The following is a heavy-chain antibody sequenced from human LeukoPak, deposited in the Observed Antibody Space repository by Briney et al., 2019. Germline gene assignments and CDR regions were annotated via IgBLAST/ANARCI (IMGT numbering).Heavy chain of an antibody. CDR2: ISISSSTI. Sequence: TGGSLRLSCAASGFTFSSYGLNWGRQAPGKGRGWGSYISISSSTIYYADSVKGRFTISRDNAKNSLYLQMNSLTADDTAVYYCASAPHCSSTSCYFYYYYYMDVWGKGTTVTVSS. J-gene: IGHJ6*03. V-gene: IGHV3-48*04. CDR1: GFTFSSYG. CDR3: ASAPHCSSTSCYFYYYYYMDV. D-gene: IGHD2-2*01.